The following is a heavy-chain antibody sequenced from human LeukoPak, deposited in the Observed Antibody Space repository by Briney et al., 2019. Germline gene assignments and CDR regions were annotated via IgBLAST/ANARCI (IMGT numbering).Heavy chain of an antibody. V-gene: IGHV3-23*01. Sequence: GGSLRLSCAASGFTFTSYAMSWARQAPGKGPEWVSAISDSGGSTYYADSVKGRFTISRDNSKNTLFLHMNSLRAEDTAVYYCAKDPGLYSSGAWGQGTLVTVSS. CDR2: ISDSGGST. CDR3: AKDPGLYSSGA. J-gene: IGHJ4*02. D-gene: IGHD5-18*01. CDR1: GFTFTSYA.